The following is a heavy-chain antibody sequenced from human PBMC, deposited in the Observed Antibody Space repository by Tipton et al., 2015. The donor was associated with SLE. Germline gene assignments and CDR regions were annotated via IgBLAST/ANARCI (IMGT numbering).Heavy chain of an antibody. J-gene: IGHJ4*02. CDR3: AREGDCIGGTCSYPGAS. D-gene: IGHD2-15*01. Sequence: GSLRLSFAASGFTFSTHSMNWVRQAPGKGLECVSAISSSGTFIYYTDSVKGRFTVSRDNAQNSLYLQMNSLRAEDTAVYYCAREGDCIGGTCSYPGASWGQGTLVTVSS. CDR1: GFTFSTHS. V-gene: IGHV3-21*03. CDR2: ISSSGTFI.